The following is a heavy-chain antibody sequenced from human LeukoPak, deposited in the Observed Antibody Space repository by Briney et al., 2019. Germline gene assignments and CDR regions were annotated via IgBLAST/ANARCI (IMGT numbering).Heavy chain of an antibody. Sequence: ASVTVSFTSSVYTFTDYYIHGVRQAPGQGREGVGWINPNSGGTIYAQKFQGRVTMTRDTSISTAYMELSRLRSDDTAVYYCARDPHYGDFRRYYFYMAVWGKGTTVTVSS. CDR1: VYTFTDYY. CDR2: INPNSGGT. CDR3: ARDPHYGDFRRYYFYMAV. D-gene: IGHD4-17*01. J-gene: IGHJ6*03. V-gene: IGHV1-2*02.